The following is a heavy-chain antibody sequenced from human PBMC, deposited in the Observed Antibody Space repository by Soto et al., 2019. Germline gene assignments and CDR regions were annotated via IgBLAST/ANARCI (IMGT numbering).Heavy chain of an antibody. Sequence: QVQLVQSGAEMKKPGASVKVSCQTSGYNFSAYYFNWVRQAAGQGPEWMGWLNPRNGQTGYVQKFRGRVTMTRDTSIATVYLELSRLTSEDTAIYFCARETDTSMVDYWGQGTLVTVSS. J-gene: IGHJ4*02. CDR2: LNPRNGQT. CDR3: ARETDTSMVDY. V-gene: IGHV1-8*01. D-gene: IGHD5-18*01. CDR1: GYNFSAYY.